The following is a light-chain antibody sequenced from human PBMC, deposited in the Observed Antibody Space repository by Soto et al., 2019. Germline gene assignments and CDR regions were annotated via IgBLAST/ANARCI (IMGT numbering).Light chain of an antibody. V-gene: IGKV1-39*01. CDR2: AAS. CDR1: QSVSRS. Sequence: QLTQSPSSLSASVGDRVIITCLASQSVSRSLNWYQQKARQAPKLLIYAASTLHSGVPSRFSGSGSGTEFTLTISSLQPEDFATYYCQQNAITPPWTFGQGTKVDI. CDR3: QQNAITPPWT. J-gene: IGKJ1*01.